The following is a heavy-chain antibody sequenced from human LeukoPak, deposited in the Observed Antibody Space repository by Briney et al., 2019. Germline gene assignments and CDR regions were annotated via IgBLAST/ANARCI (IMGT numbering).Heavy chain of an antibody. D-gene: IGHD3-3*01. V-gene: IGHV3-21*01. Sequence: GGSLRLSCAASGFTFSSYSMNWVRQAPGKGLEWVSSISSSSTYIYYSDSLKGRFTISRDNAENSLYLQMNSLRAEDTAVYYCARNPRVVTGPLIWGQGTMVTVSS. CDR2: ISSSSTYI. CDR3: ARNPRVVTGPLI. J-gene: IGHJ3*02. CDR1: GFTFSSYS.